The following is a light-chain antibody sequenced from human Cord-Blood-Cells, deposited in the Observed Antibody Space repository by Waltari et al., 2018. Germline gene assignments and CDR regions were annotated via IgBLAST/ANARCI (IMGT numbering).Light chain of an antibody. V-gene: IGKV1-5*03. J-gene: IGKJ1*01. CDR3: QQYNSYWT. CDR2: KAS. CDR1: QSISSW. Sequence: DIQMTQSPSTLSASVGDRVTLTCRASQSISSWLAWYQQKPGKAPKLLIYKASSLESGVPSSFSGSGSGTEFTLTISSLQPDDFATYYCQQYNSYWTFGQGTKVEIK.